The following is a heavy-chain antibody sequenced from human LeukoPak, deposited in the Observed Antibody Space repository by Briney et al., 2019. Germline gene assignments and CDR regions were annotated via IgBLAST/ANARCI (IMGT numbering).Heavy chain of an antibody. CDR3: ARDPPFGSGWSQNYFDY. J-gene: IGHJ4*02. CDR2: ISYDGGNI. D-gene: IGHD6-19*01. V-gene: IGHV3-30*04. Sequence: GGPLRLSCAPSGCTFDNCAMYWVRQAPGKGLEGVGLISYDGGNIYYADSVQGRFTISRDNSKNPLYLQMNSLRPEDTAVYYCARDPPFGSGWSQNYFDYWGQGTLVPVSS. CDR1: GCTFDNCA.